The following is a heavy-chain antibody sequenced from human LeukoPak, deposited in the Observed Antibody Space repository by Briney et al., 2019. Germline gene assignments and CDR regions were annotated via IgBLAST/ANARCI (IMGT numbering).Heavy chain of an antibody. CDR1: GGSISSYY. J-gene: IGHJ6*02. D-gene: IGHD3-10*01. Sequence: PSETLSLTCTVSGGSISSYYWSWIRQPPGKGLEWIGYIYYSGSTNYNPSLKSRVTISVDKSKNQFSLKLSSVTAADTAVYYCARATGSMYYYGSGRPLAGFYGMDVWGQGTTVTVSS. CDR3: ARATGSMYYYGSGRPLAGFYGMDV. V-gene: IGHV4-59*01. CDR2: IYYSGST.